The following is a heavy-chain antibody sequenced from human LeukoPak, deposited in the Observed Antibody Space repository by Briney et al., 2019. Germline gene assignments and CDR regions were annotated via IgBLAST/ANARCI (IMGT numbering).Heavy chain of an antibody. D-gene: IGHD3-3*01. CDR2: IYYSGST. Sequence: SETLSLTCTVSGGSISSYYWGWIRQPPGKGLEWIGSIYYSGSTYYNPSLKSRVTISVDTSKNQFSLKLSSVTAADTAVYYCATDDFWSGYYAHYWGQGTLVTVSS. J-gene: IGHJ4*02. CDR3: ATDDFWSGYYAHY. CDR1: GGSISSYY. V-gene: IGHV4-39*01.